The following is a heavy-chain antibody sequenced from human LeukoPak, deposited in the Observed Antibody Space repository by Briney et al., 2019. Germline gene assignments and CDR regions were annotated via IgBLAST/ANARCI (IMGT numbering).Heavy chain of an antibody. CDR3: AKDSGSYYYFDY. V-gene: IGHV3-23*01. D-gene: IGHD1-26*01. Sequence: GGSLRLSCSASGFTFSSYAMSWVRQAPGKGLEWVSAISGSGGSTYYADSVKGRFTISRDNSKNTLYLQMNSLRAEDTAVYYCAKDSGSYYYFDYWGQGTLVTVSS. CDR1: GFTFSSYA. CDR2: ISGSGGST. J-gene: IGHJ4*02.